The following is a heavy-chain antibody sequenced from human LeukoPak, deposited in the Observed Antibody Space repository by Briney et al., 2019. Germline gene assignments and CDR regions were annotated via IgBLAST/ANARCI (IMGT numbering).Heavy chain of an antibody. CDR1: GFTFSSYG. J-gene: IGHJ3*02. CDR3: ANERSTLVSDAFDI. V-gene: IGHV3-30*18. CDR2: ISYDGSNK. Sequence: GRSLRLSCAASGFTFSSYGMHWVRQAPGKGLEWVAVISYDGSNKYYADSAKGRFTISRDNSKNTLYLQMNSLRAEDTAVYYCANERSTLVSDAFDIWGQGTMVTVSS.